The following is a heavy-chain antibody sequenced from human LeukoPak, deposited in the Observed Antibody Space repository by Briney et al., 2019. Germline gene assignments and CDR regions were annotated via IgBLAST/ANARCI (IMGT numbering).Heavy chain of an antibody. V-gene: IGHV5-51*01. CDR1: GYRFSNYW. CDR2: IYPGDSDT. J-gene: IGHJ6*02. Sequence: GESLKISCKGSGYRFSNYWIGWVRQMPGKGLEWMGIIYPGDSDTRYSPPFQGQVTISADKSINTAYLQWSSLKASDTAMYYCARRSSGWYDGQYYYGMDVWGQGTTVTVSS. CDR3: ARRSSGWYDGQYYYGMDV. D-gene: IGHD6-13*01.